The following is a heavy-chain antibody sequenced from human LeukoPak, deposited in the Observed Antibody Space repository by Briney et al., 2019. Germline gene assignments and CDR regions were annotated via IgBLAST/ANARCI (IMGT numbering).Heavy chain of an antibody. CDR1: GFTFSTYW. D-gene: IGHD4-11*01. CDR2: INTDGSST. Sequence: GGSLRLSCAVSGFTFSTYWMHWVRQAPGKGLVWVSRINTDGSSTSYADSVKGRFTISRDNAKNTLYLQMNSLRAEDTAVYYCARDNSNYVYYYYMDVWGKGTTVTVSS. CDR3: ARDNSNYVYYYYMDV. J-gene: IGHJ6*03. V-gene: IGHV3-74*01.